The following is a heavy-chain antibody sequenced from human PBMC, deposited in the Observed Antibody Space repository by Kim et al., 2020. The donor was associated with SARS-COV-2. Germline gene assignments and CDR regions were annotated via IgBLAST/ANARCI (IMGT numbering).Heavy chain of an antibody. CDR3: ARGDTAMVTGYYYGMDV. CDR2: IYPGDSDT. D-gene: IGHD5-18*01. CDR1: GYSFTSYW. Sequence: GESLKISCKGSGYSFTSYWIGWVRQMPGKGLEWMGIIYPGDSDTRYSPSFQGQVTISADKSISTAYLQWSSLKASDTAMYYCARGDTAMVTGYYYGMDVWGQGTTVTVSS. V-gene: IGHV5-51*01. J-gene: IGHJ6*02.